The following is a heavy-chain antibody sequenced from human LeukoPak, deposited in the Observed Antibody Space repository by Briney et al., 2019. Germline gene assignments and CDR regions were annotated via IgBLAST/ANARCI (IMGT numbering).Heavy chain of an antibody. J-gene: IGHJ6*02. D-gene: IGHD5-24*01. CDR1: VGTFSSYA. V-gene: IGHV1-69*01. Sequence: SVKVSCKASVGTFSSYAISWVRQAPGQGLEWMGGIIPIFGTANYAQKFQGRVTITADESTSTAYMELSSLRSEDTAVYYCARVRELRDGYKLGYYYGMDVWGQGTTVTVSS. CDR2: IIPIFGTA. CDR3: ARVRELRDGYKLGYYYGMDV.